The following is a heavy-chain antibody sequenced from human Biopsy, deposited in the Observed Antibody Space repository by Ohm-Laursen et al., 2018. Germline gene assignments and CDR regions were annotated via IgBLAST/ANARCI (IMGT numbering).Heavy chain of an antibody. CDR3: ARAPPLIRGVVESWFDP. Sequence: SETLSLTCSVSGGYISHYYWTWIRQAAGQGLEWIGRIYITGETDYNPSLKSRVTMSVDASKKQLSLKLKSVTAADTAIYYCARAPPLIRGVVESWFDPWGQGILVTVSS. CDR2: IYITGET. CDR1: GGYISHYY. D-gene: IGHD3-10*01. J-gene: IGHJ5*02. V-gene: IGHV4-4*07.